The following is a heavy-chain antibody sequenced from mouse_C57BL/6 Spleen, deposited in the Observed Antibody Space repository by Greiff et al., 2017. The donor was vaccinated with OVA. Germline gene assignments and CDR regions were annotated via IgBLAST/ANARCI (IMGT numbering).Heavy chain of an antibody. CDR2: INPANGNT. Sequence: EVKLLEPVAELVRPGASVKLSCKASGFTFNNTYMHWVKQRPGQGLEWIGKINPANGNTKYDQKFQGKATLTADTSSTTAYLQLSSLTSEDTAVYYCARSDSSGPDFDYWGQGATLTVSS. V-gene: IGHV14-3*01. CDR1: GFTFNNTY. CDR3: ARSDSSGPDFDY. J-gene: IGHJ2*01. D-gene: IGHD3-2*02.